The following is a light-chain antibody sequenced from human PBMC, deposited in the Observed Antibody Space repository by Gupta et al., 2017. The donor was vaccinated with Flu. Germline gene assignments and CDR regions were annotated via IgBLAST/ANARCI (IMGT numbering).Light chain of an antibody. Sequence: LSLSPRKRTTRHSSSGKSISSIYLAWYQQKPGQAPTLLIYCASSSVTGVPDRFSGSGSGTDFTLTISRLEAEDVAVYYCQQEGNSLWTFGQGTKVEIK. CDR3: QQEGNSLWT. V-gene: IGKV3-20*01. CDR2: CAS. J-gene: IGKJ1*01. CDR1: KSISSIY.